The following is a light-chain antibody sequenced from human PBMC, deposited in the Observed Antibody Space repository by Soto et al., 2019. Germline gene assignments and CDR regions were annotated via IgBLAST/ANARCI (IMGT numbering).Light chain of an antibody. Sequence: LTQPASVSGSPGQSITISCTGTNSDVGGYNYVSWYQQHPGKAPELMIYEVSHRPSGVSNRFSGSKSDNTASLTISGLQAEDEADYYCSSYTSISTLYVFGTGTKVTV. J-gene: IGLJ1*01. CDR2: EVS. V-gene: IGLV2-14*01. CDR3: SSYTSISTLYV. CDR1: NSDVGGYNY.